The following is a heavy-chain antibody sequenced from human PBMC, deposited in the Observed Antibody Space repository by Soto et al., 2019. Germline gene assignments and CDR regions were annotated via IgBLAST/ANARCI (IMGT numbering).Heavy chain of an antibody. D-gene: IGHD3-22*01. Sequence: PGGSLRLSCAASGFAFDDYNMHWVREAPGKGLEWVSLISRDGTNTNYAESVKGRFTISRDNSKNSLYLQMNSLRTEDTALYYCVKDTYYYDVSSYFPLGSWGQGTLVTVSS. J-gene: IGHJ5*02. V-gene: IGHV3-43*01. CDR3: VKDTYYYDVSSYFPLGS. CDR1: GFAFDDYN. CDR2: ISRDGTNT.